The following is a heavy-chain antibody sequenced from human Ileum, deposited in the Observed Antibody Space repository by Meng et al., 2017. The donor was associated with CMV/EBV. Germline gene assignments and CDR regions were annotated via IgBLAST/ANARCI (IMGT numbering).Heavy chain of an antibody. V-gene: IGHV4-4*07. J-gene: IGHJ4*02. CDR1: DGSSSSYY. D-gene: IGHD2-2*01. CDR3: AREKSSCTSSTCYGVDS. Sequence: QAHLPRSGPGLVKPSETLSLTCTVPDGSSSSYYWSWIRQSAGKGLEWIGRIHTSGTTNYNPSLKSRVTLSLDTSKDQFSLKLTSVTAADTAVYYCAREKSSCTSSTCYGVDSWGQGTLVTVFS. CDR2: IHTSGTT.